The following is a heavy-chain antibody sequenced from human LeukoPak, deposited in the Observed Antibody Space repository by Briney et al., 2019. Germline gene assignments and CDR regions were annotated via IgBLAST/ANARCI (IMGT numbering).Heavy chain of an antibody. CDR3: ARGQKRSTYYDFWSGYYPPLYFDY. D-gene: IGHD3-3*01. Sequence: ASVKVSCKASGYTFTSYDINWVRQATGQGLEWMGWMNPNSGNTGYAQKFQGRVTLHRTTSMSTAYMALSSLRSEATAAYYCARGQKRSTYYDFWSGYYPPLYFDYWGQGTLVTVSS. V-gene: IGHV1-8*01. J-gene: IGHJ4*02. CDR2: MNPNSGNT. CDR1: GYTFTSYD.